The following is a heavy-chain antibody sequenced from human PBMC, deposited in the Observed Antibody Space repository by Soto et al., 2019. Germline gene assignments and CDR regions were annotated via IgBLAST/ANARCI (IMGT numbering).Heavy chain of an antibody. V-gene: IGHV3-7*03. J-gene: IGHJ3*02. CDR1: VFTFSSYW. CDR3: ARDVGYGDYESAFDI. Sequence: WGYLRVSCAASVFTFSSYWMSWVRQAPGKGLEWVANIKEDGSEKYYVDSVNGRFTISRDNVKNSLYLQMNSLRAEDTAVYYCARDVGYGDYESAFDIWGQGTMVTVSS. D-gene: IGHD4-17*01. CDR2: IKEDGSEK.